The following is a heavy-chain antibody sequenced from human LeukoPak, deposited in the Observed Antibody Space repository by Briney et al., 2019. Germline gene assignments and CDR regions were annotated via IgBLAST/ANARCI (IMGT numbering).Heavy chain of an antibody. J-gene: IGHJ5*02. CDR2: ISAYNGNT. D-gene: IGHD2-2*02. CDR3: ARELKGDYCSSTSCYTGNWFDP. CDR1: GYTFSSYG. V-gene: IGHV1-18*01. Sequence: ASVKVSCKASGYTFSSYGISWVRQAPGQGLEWMGWISAYNGNTNYAQKLRGRVAMTTDTSTSTAYMELRSLRSDDTAVYYCARELKGDYCSSTSCYTGNWFDPWGQGTLVTVSS.